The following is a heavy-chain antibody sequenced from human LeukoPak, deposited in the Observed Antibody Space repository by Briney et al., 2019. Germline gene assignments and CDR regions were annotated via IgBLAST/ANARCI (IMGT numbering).Heavy chain of an antibody. D-gene: IGHD5-18*01. CDR1: GFTFSGYS. CDR3: ARDRDSYGYGVDYFDY. V-gene: IGHV3-21*01. CDR2: ISSSSSYI. J-gene: IGHJ4*02. Sequence: KTGGSLRLSCAASGFTFSGYSMNWVCQAPGKWLEWVSSISSSSSYIYYADSVKGRFTISRDNAKNSLYLQMNSLRAEDTAVYYCARDRDSYGYGVDYFDYWGQGTLVTVSS.